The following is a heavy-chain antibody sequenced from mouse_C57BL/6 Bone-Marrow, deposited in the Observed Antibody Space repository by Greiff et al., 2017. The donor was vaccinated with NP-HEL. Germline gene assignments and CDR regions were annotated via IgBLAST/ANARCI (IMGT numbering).Heavy chain of an antibody. CDR1: GYPFTEYT. V-gene: IGHV1-62-2*01. D-gene: IGHD1-1*01. CDR2: FYPGSGSI. J-gene: IGHJ1*03. Sequence: VQLQQSGAELVKPGASVKLSCKASGYPFTEYTIHWVKQRSGQGLGWIGWFYPGSGSITYNEKFKDKATLTAAKSSSTVYMDRSRLTSEDSAVYFCARHGDYFGSSYGYFDVWGTGTTVTVSS. CDR3: ARHGDYFGSSYGYFDV.